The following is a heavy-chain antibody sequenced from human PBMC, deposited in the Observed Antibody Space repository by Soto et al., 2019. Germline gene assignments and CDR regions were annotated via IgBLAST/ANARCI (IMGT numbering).Heavy chain of an antibody. J-gene: IGHJ4*02. CDR3: AGRRAGDYYFDY. CDR2: IYYTGST. Sequence: PSETLSLTCTVSGVYVSSSSYYWGWIRQPPGKGLKWIGTIYYTGSTSYSPSLKSRVTISVDTSKTQFSLNLKSVTAADTAVYYCAGRRAGDYYFDYWGQGTLVTVSS. D-gene: IGHD1-26*01. CDR1: GVYVSSSSYY. V-gene: IGHV4-39*01.